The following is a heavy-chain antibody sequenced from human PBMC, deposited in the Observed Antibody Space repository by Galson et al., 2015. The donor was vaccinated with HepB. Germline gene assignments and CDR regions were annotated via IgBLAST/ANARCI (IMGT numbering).Heavy chain of an antibody. CDR3: AREASRTDSGFDP. V-gene: IGHV1-2*02. CDR1: GYTFTGYY. J-gene: IGHJ5*02. D-gene: IGHD1-14*01. Sequence: SVKVSCKASGYTFTGYYMHWVRQAPGQGLEWMGWINPNSGGTNYAQKFQGRVTMTRDTSISTAYMELSRLRSDDTAVYYCAREASRTDSGFDPWGQGTLVTVSS. CDR2: INPNSGGT.